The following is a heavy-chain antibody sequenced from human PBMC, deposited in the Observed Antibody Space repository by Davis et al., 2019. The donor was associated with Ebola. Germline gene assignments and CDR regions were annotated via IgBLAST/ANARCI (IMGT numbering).Heavy chain of an antibody. CDR1: GLRFSSYA. Sequence: GESLKISCAVSGLRFSSYAMHWVRQAPGKGLEWVAVISYDGSNKYYADSVKGRFTISRDNSKNTLYLQMNSLRAEDTAVYYCARSTILGYWGQGTLVTVSS. CDR3: ARSTILGY. D-gene: IGHD5/OR15-5a*01. V-gene: IGHV3-30-3*01. J-gene: IGHJ4*02. CDR2: ISYDGSNK.